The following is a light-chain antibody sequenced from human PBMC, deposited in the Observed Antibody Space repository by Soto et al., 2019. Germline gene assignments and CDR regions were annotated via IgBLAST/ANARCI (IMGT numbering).Light chain of an antibody. CDR2: EVF. J-gene: IGLJ3*02. V-gene: IGLV2-8*01. Sequence: QSALTQPPSASGSPGQSVTISCAGTSSDVGGYNYVSWYEKHPGKAPKLLIYEVFQRPSGVPDRFSGSKSGDTASLTVSGLKAEDEADYFCSPYSGSDTFVVFGGGTKRTVL. CDR3: SPYSGSDTFVV. CDR1: SSDVGGYNY.